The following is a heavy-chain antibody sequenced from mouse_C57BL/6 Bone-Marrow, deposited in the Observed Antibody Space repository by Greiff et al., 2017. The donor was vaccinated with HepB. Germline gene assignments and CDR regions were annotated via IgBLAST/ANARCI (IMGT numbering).Heavy chain of an antibody. D-gene: IGHD1-1*01. CDR2: ISYDGSN. Sequence: EVHLVESGPGLVKPSQSLSLTCSVTGYSITSGYYWNWIRQFPGNKLEWMGYISYDGSNNYNPSLKNRISITRDTSKNQFFLKLNSVTTEDTATYYCEREEAYYYGSSLPWFAYWGQGTLVTVSA. CDR1: GYSITSGYY. CDR3: EREEAYYYGSSLPWFAY. V-gene: IGHV3-6*01. J-gene: IGHJ3*01.